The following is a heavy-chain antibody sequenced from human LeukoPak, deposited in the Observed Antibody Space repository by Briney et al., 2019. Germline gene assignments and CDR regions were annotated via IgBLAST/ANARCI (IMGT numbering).Heavy chain of an antibody. D-gene: IGHD4-17*01. CDR3: ARDSPYGDYEAYYGMDV. Sequence: ASVKVSCKAFGYTFTSYGMSWVRQAPGQGLEWMGWISAYNGNTNYAQKLLGRVTMTTDTSTSTAYMELRSLRSDDTAVYYCARDSPYGDYEAYYGMDVWGKGTTVTVSS. V-gene: IGHV1-18*04. CDR1: GYTFTSYG. CDR2: ISAYNGNT. J-gene: IGHJ6*04.